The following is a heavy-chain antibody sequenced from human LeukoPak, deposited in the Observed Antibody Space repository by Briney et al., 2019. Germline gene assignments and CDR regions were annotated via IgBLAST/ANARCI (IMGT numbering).Heavy chain of an antibody. CDR1: GFTFSSHA. CDR3: AKLRDYSSTWYYFDY. CDR2: ITNSDAST. D-gene: IGHD6-13*01. Sequence: GGSLRLSCAASGFTFSSHAMSWVRQAPGKGLEWVSGITNSDASTYYADSVKGRFTISRDNSKNTLFLQMSSLRAEDTAVYYCAKLRDYSSTWYYFDYWGQGTLVTVSS. V-gene: IGHV3-23*01. J-gene: IGHJ4*02.